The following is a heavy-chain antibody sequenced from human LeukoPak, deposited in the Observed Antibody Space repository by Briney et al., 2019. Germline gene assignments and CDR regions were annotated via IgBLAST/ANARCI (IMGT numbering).Heavy chain of an antibody. CDR2: YSGST. CDR3: ARSSYGAGSKPYWVDY. CDR1: GGSISSSSYY. J-gene: IGHJ4*02. D-gene: IGHD3-10*01. Sequence: PSETLSLTCTVSGGSISSSSYYWAWIRQPPGKGLDYIGSYSGSTYYNPSRKSRVTISVDTSKKQFSLKLSSVCAADTAVYYCARSSYGAGSKPYWVDYWGQGTLVTVSS. V-gene: IGHV4-39*01.